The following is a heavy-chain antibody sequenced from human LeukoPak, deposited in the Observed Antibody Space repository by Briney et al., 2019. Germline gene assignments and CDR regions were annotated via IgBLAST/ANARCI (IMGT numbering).Heavy chain of an antibody. CDR1: GGSISSGGYS. D-gene: IGHD6-19*01. Sequence: SQTLSLTCAVSGGSISSGGYSWSWIRQPPGKGLEWIGYIYHSGSTYYNPSLKSRVTISVDRSKNQFSLKLSSVTAADTAVYYCARGSNMAGFFQHWGQGTLVTVSS. V-gene: IGHV4-30-2*01. CDR3: ARGSNMAGFFQH. J-gene: IGHJ1*01. CDR2: IYHSGST.